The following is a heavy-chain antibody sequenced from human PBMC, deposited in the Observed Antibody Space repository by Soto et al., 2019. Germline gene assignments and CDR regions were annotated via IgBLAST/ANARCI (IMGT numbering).Heavy chain of an antibody. J-gene: IGHJ6*02. D-gene: IGHD3-10*01. CDR1: GFAFNSYE. V-gene: IGHV3-48*03. CDR3: AKESEFRGVIGYYYYGMDV. CDR2: IKSGGNTK. Sequence: GGSLRLSCAASGFAFNSYEMDWVRQAPGKGLEWVANIKSGGNTKFYVDSVKGRFTISRDDAKNSLYLDMNSLGAEDTAVYYCAKESEFRGVIGYYYYGMDVWGQGTTVTVSS.